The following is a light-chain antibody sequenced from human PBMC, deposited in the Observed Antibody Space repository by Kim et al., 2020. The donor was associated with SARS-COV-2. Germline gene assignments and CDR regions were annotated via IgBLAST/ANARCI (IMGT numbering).Light chain of an antibody. V-gene: IGLV3-1*01. CDR3: QVWDSTTTV. CDR1: KLGEKY. CDR2: QDT. Sequence: SVTPGQTASITCSGDKLGEKYVFWYQQRPGQSPVVGIYQDTNRPAGIPERFSGSNSGNTATLTISGTQAMDEADYYCQVWDSTTTVFGGGSHLTVL. J-gene: IGLJ2*01.